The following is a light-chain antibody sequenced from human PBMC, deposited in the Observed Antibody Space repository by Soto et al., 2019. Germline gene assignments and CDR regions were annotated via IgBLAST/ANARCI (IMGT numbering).Light chain of an antibody. CDR2: EVS. CDR1: SSVVGGYNY. Sequence: QSVLTQPPSASGSPGQSVTIACTGTSSVVGGYNYVSWYQEHPGKAPKVIIYEVSKRPSGVPDRFSGSKSGNTASLTVSGLQAEDEADYYCCSYAGSNTFVFGTGTKVTVL. J-gene: IGLJ1*01. V-gene: IGLV2-8*01. CDR3: CSYAGSNTFV.